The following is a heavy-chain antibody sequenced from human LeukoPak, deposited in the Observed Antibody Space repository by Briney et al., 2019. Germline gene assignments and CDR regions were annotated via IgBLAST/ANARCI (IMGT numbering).Heavy chain of an antibody. CDR3: ARTMTTMTTHGELDF. CDR2: ISTYTADS. CDR1: GYTFSNYV. D-gene: IGHD4-17*01. J-gene: IGHJ4*02. Sequence: ASVKVSCKASGYTFSNYVLTWVRQAPGQGLVWMGRISTYTADSEYAQEFQGRVSMTTDTSTSTAYMELRNLSSDDTAVYYCARTMTTMTTHGELDFWGQGTLVTVSS. V-gene: IGHV1-18*01.